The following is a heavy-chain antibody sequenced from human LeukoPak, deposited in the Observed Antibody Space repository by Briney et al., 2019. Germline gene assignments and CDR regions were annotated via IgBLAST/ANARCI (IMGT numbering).Heavy chain of an antibody. D-gene: IGHD3-10*01. J-gene: IGHJ4*02. CDR1: GFTFRSYA. V-gene: IGHV3-23*01. CDR2: ISGSGGST. Sequence: PVGSLRLSCAASGFTFRSYAMSSVRHAPGEGLEWVSAISGSGGSTYYADSVKGRFTISRDNSKNTLYLQMNSLRAEDTAVYYCAKAHDGLWFEELRKYYFDYWGQGTLVTVSS. CDR3: AKAHDGLWFEELRKYYFDY.